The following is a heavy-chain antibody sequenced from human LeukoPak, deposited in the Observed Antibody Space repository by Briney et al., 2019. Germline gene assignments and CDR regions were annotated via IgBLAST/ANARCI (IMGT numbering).Heavy chain of an antibody. CDR2: IYPGDSDT. CDR3: ARRYCSSTNCYIYFDY. V-gene: IGHV5-51*01. D-gene: IGHD2-2*02. CDR1: GYNFSSYW. J-gene: IGHJ4*02. Sequence: GESLKISCKGSGYNFSSYWIGWVRQMPGKGLEWMGIIYPGDSDTRYSPSFQGQVTISADKSISTAYLQWSSLKASDTAMYYCARRYCSSTNCYIYFDYWGQGTLVTVSS.